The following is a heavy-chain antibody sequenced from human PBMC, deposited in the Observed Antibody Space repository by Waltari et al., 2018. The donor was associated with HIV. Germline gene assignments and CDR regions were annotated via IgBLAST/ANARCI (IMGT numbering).Heavy chain of an antibody. J-gene: IGHJ4*02. CDR3: AKDPWYSSASGYFAF. V-gene: IGHV3-30*02. CDR1: GFHFTIYG. CDR2: IRYYGSLI. Sequence: QVQLVGSGGGVVQPGGSLRLSCAAYGFHFTIYGKHWVRQVAGKGLEWGAFIRYYGSLIYYGASVKGRFTISRDNSKKTLYLQMSSLGVEDTAVYHCAKDPWYSSASGYFAFWGQGTLVTVSS. D-gene: IGHD6-19*01.